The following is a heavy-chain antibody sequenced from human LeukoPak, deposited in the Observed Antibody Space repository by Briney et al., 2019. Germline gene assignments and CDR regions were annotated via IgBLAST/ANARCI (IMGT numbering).Heavy chain of an antibody. J-gene: IGHJ4*02. CDR2: ISGTGVST. CDR3: AKDSRGYYHAWYYFDY. D-gene: IGHD3-22*01. Sequence: GGSLRLSCAASGFSFSSYAMSWVRQAPGKGLEWVSTISGTGVSTYYAHSVKGRFTISRDNSKNTVYLQIDSLRAEDTALYYCAKDSRGYYHAWYYFDYWGQGSLVTVSS. V-gene: IGHV3-23*01. CDR1: GFSFSSYA.